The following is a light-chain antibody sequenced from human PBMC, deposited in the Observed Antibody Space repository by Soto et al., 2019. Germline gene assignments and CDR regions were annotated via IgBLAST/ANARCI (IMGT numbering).Light chain of an antibody. V-gene: IGLV1-47*01. CDR1: SSNIETNY. Sequence: QSVLTQPPSSSGTPGQRVTIACSGSSSNIETNYVYWYQQLPGAAPKLLIYRSDQRPSGVPDRFSGSKSGTSASLAISGLRSEDEADYYCAAWDDSLSGDVFGGGTQLTVL. J-gene: IGLJ7*01. CDR3: AAWDDSLSGDV. CDR2: RSD.